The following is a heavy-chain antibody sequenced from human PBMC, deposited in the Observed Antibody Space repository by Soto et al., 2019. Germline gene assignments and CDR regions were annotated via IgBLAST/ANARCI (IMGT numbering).Heavy chain of an antibody. D-gene: IGHD3-9*01. CDR1: GFTFSSYA. V-gene: IGHV3-23*01. J-gene: IGHJ4*02. CDR2: ISGSGGRT. CDR3: AKYDILTGHHDYCDY. Sequence: EVQLLESGGGLVQPGGSLRLSCAASGFTFSSYAMSWVRQAPGKGLEWVSAISGSGGRTYHADSVKGRFTISRDNAKNTLYMQMNSLRAEDTAVYYCAKYDILTGHHDYCDYCGKGTLVTDSS.